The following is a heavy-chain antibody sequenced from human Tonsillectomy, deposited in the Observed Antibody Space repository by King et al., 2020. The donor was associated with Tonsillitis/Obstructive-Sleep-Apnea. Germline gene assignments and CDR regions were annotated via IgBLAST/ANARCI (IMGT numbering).Heavy chain of an antibody. J-gene: IGHJ4*02. Sequence: LQLQESGPGLVKPSENLSLTCTVSGGAISSSSYYWGWIRQPPGKGLEWIGSIYYSGSTYYNPSLKSRVTISVDTSKNQFSLKLSSVTAADTAVYYCARHEVDYYDSSGYYYFDYWGQGTLVTVSS. CDR1: GGAISSSSYY. CDR2: IYYSGST. CDR3: ARHEVDYYDSSGYYYFDY. V-gene: IGHV4-39*01. D-gene: IGHD3-22*01.